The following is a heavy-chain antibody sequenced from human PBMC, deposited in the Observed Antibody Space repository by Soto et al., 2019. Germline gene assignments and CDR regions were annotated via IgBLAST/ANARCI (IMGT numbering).Heavy chain of an antibody. J-gene: IGHJ4*02. V-gene: IGHV6-1*01. Sequence: SRTLSLTCAISGDSVSSNSAASNSVRPSPSRGLEWLGRTYYRSKWNTDYAVSVKSRITINPDTSKNQFSLQLNSVTPEDTAVYYCARDPGNRLTDYFDYWGQGTLVTVSS. D-gene: IGHD5-12*01. CDR1: GDSVSSNSAA. CDR3: ARDPGNRLTDYFDY. CDR2: TYYRSKWNT.